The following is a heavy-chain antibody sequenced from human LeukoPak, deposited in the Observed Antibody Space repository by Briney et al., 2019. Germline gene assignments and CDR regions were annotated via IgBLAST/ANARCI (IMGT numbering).Heavy chain of an antibody. Sequence: GWSLRLSCAASGFTFSSYDMHWVRQATGKGLEWVSAIGTAGDTYYPGSVKGRFTISRETAKNSLYLQMNSLRAGDTAVYYCARALRFGESTIYYYYGMDVWGQGTTVTVSS. CDR1: GFTFSSYD. CDR2: IGTAGDT. CDR3: ARALRFGESTIYYYYGMDV. V-gene: IGHV3-13*01. J-gene: IGHJ6*02. D-gene: IGHD3-10*01.